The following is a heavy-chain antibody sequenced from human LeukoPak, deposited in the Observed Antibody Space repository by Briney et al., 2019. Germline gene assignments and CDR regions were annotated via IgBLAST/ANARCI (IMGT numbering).Heavy chain of an antibody. CDR1: GFTFTTFG. V-gene: IGHV1-18*01. CDR2: VSPYSQNT. CDR3: AKMGVRTLLTDIVVGPTANDYLES. Sequence: ASVKVSCKASGFTFTTFGISWVRQAPGQGLEWMGWVSPYSQNTNYIEKIQGRVTMTTDTSANTAYMELRSLRSDDTAVYYCAKMGVRTLLTDIVVGPTANDYLESWGQGTLVTVSS. J-gene: IGHJ4*02. D-gene: IGHD2-2*01.